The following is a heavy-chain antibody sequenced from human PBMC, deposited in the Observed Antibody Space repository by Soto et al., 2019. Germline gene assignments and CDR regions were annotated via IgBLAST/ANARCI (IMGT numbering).Heavy chain of an antibody. D-gene: IGHD2-8*01. Sequence: GGSLRLSCAASGFTFSSYGMHWVRQAPGKGLEWVAVISYDGSNKYYADSVKGRFTISRDNSKNTLYLQMNSLRAEDTAVYYCAKDEDLARRYIVLMVYAIGAADYWGQGTLVTVSS. CDR1: GFTFSSYG. CDR2: ISYDGSNK. CDR3: AKDEDLARRYIVLMVYAIGAADY. J-gene: IGHJ4*02. V-gene: IGHV3-30*18.